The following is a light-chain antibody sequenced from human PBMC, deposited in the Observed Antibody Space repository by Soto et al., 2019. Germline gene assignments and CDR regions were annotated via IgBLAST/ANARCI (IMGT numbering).Light chain of an antibody. CDR2: EVN. Sequence: QSALTQPASVSGSPGQSITISCTGTSSDVGGYNYVSWYQQHPGKGPKLLIYEVNNRPSGVSNRFSGSKSGNTASLTISGLQAEDEADYYCCSYTTSSSLVFGGGTKVTVL. V-gene: IGLV2-14*01. CDR1: SSDVGGYNY. CDR3: CSYTTSSSLV. J-gene: IGLJ2*01.